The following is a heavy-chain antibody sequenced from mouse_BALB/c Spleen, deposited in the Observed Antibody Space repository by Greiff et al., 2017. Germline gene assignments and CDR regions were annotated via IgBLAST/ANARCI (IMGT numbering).Heavy chain of an antibody. D-gene: IGHD3-3*01. V-gene: IGHV7-3*02. Sequence: EVKLMESGGGLVQPGGSLRLSCATSGFTFTDYYMSWVRQPPGKALEWLGFIRNKANGYTTEYSASVKGRFTISRDNSQSILYLQMNTLRAEDSATYYCARRGRGGYFDYWGQGTTLTVSS. CDR2: IRNKANGYTT. CDR3: ARRGRGGYFDY. J-gene: IGHJ2*01. CDR1: GFTFTDYY.